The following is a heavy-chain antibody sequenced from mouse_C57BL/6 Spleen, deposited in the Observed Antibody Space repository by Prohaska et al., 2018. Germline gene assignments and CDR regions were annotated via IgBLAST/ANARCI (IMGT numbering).Heavy chain of an antibody. CDR3: ARKFLYGSSDY. CDR2: MGSS. V-gene: IGHV1-34*01. J-gene: IGHJ2*01. D-gene: IGHD1-1*01. Sequence: MGSSGINAEYMGKATLTVDKSSSTAYMELRSLTSEDSAVYFCARKFLYGSSDYWGQGTTLTVSS.